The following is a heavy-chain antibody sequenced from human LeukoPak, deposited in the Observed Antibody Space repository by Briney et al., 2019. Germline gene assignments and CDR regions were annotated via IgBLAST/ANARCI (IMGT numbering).Heavy chain of an antibody. CDR1: GYSISSGYY. D-gene: IGHD2-2*01. CDR2: IYHSGST. V-gene: IGHV4-38-2*02. J-gene: IGHJ6*03. Sequence: SETLSLTCTVSGYSISSGYYWGWIRQPPGKGLEWIGSIYHSGSTYYNPSLKSRVTISVDTSKNQFSLKLSSVTAADTAVYYCAREGRDIVVVPAATRPGYMDVWRKGTTVTVSS. CDR3: AREGRDIVVVPAATRPGYMDV.